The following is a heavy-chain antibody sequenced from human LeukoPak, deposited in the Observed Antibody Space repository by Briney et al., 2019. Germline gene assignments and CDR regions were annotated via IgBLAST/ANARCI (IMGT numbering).Heavy chain of an antibody. V-gene: IGHV3-74*01. CDR2: ISSDGSST. CDR3: ARPTSYDYVWGSYRLDY. CDR1: GFTFSTYW. Sequence: GSLRLPCAASGFTFSTYWMHWVRQAPGKGLVWLSRISSDGSSTNYADSVKGRFTISRDNAKNTLYLQMNSLRAEDTAVYYCARPTSYDYVWGSYRLDYWGQGTLVTVSS. D-gene: IGHD3-16*02. J-gene: IGHJ4*02.